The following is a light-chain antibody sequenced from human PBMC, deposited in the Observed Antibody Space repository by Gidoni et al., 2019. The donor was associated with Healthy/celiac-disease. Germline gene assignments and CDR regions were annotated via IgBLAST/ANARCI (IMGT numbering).Light chain of an antibody. CDR2: DAP. J-gene: IGKJ4*01. V-gene: IGKV3-11*01. CDR1: QSVSSY. CDR3: QQRSNWPT. Sequence: EIVLTQSPATLSLSPGERATLPCRASQSVSSYLAWYQQKPGQAPRLLIYDAPNRATGIPARFSGSGSGTYFPLTLSSLEPEDFAVYYCQQRSNWPTFGGGPKVE.